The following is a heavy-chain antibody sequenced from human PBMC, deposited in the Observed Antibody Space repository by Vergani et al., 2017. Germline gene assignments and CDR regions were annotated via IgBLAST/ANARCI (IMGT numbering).Heavy chain of an antibody. D-gene: IGHD4-11*01. CDR2: IFYSGST. Sequence: QVHLQESGPGLVKPSQTLSLTCTVSGGSISSAGYYWSWIRQHPGKGLEWIGYIFYSGSTYSNPSLKSRVTISVDTSKNQFSRKLSSVTAADTAVYYCARAFRTTNWFDPWGQGTLVTVSS. V-gene: IGHV4-31*03. CDR1: GGSISSAGYY. CDR3: ARAFRTTNWFDP. J-gene: IGHJ5*02.